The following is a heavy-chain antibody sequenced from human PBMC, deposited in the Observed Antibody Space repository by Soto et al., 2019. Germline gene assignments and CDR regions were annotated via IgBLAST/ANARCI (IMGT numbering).Heavy chain of an antibody. J-gene: IGHJ4*02. Sequence: GGSLRLSCEVSGFTFSAYVMHWVRQAPGKGLEWVAAISHDGTNKNYGDSVKGRFTISRDNSKKTLYLQMNSLRPEDTALYYCAKDEYYYSRSGYYIFDSWGQGTLVTVSS. CDR2: ISHDGTNK. CDR1: GFTFSAYV. D-gene: IGHD3-22*01. CDR3: AKDEYYYSRSGYYIFDS. V-gene: IGHV3-30*18.